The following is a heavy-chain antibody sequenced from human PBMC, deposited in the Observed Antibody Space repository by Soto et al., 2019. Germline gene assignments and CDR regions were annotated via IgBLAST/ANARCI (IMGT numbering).Heavy chain of an antibody. D-gene: IGHD6-13*01. CDR3: TRGNREKSAGTRDH. Sequence: PGGSLGLACAVSGVRFNMYWMHWVRQVPGKGPVWVTRIYNYGTYADYADSVKGRFTISRDNAKDTLYLQMNDLRAEDSDLYHCTRGNREKSAGTRDHRGQGNMVTVSS. V-gene: IGHV3-74*01. CDR2: IYNYGTYA. J-gene: IGHJ4*02. CDR1: GVRFNMYW.